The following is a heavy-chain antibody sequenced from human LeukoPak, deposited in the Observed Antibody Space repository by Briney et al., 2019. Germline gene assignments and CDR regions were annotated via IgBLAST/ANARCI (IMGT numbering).Heavy chain of an antibody. CDR1: GFTFSICW. CDR3: ARVRPGTYFDY. D-gene: IGHD3-10*01. J-gene: IGHJ4*02. Sequence: GGSLRLSCAASGFTFSICWMGWVRQAPGKGLEWVATIKQDGSEKFYVDSVKGRFTISRDNAKNSLYLQMNSLGADDTAVYYCARVRPGTYFDYWGQGTLVTVSS. CDR2: IKQDGSEK. V-gene: IGHV3-7*01.